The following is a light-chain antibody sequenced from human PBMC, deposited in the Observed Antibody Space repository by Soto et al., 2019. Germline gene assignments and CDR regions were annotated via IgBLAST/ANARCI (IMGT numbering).Light chain of an antibody. Sequence: DIQMTQSPSTLSGSVGDRVTITCRASQTISSWLAWYQQKPGKAPKLLIYKASTLKSGVPSRFSGSGSGTEVTLTISSMQPDDVATDYCQHYNSYSEAFGQGTKVELK. CDR1: QTISSW. J-gene: IGKJ1*01. CDR3: QHYNSYSEA. CDR2: KAS. V-gene: IGKV1-5*03.